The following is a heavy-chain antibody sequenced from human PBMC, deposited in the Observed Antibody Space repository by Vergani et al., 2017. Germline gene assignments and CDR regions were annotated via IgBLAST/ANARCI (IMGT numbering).Heavy chain of an antibody. CDR3: ARGDGYNFDY. J-gene: IGHJ4*02. CDR2: IHYSGST. V-gene: IGHV4-39*01. Sequence: QLQLQESGPGLVKPSETLSLTCTVSGGSISSSSYYWGWIRQPPGKGLEWTGSIHYSGSTYYNPSLKSRVPISVDTSKNQFSLKLSEVTAADTAVYYWARGDGYNFDYWGQGTLVTVSS. CDR1: GGSISSSSYY. D-gene: IGHD5-24*01.